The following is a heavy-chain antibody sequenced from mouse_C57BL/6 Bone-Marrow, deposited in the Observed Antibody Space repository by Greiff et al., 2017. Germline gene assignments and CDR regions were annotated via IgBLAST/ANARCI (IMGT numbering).Heavy chain of an antibody. CDR1: GFTFSSSA. CDR3: TRSYLLLCMDY. Sequence: EVKLMESGPGLVKPGGSLKLSCAASGFTFSSSALSWVRQTPEKRLEWVAYICRGGDYIYYADTVKGRFTLSRDNSRNTQYLQMSSLKSEDTAMYYGTRSYLLLCMDYWGQGTSVTVSS. V-gene: IGHV5-9-1*02. CDR2: ICRGGDYI. D-gene: IGHD1-1*01. J-gene: IGHJ4*01.